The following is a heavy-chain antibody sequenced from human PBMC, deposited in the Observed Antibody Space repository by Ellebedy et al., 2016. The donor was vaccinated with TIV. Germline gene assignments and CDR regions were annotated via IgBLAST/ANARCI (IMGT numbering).Heavy chain of an antibody. V-gene: IGHV4-4*02. CDR2: IYHNGAT. D-gene: IGHD5-12*01. CDR3: ARAARGFSYIRGGLAV. CDR1: GGAISGSNW. J-gene: IGHJ6*02. Sequence: GSLRLXXAVSGGAISGSNWWTWLRQSPRKGLEWIGEIYHNGATHFNPSLKSRVRMTVDSLKNQFSLQLASVTAADRGVYYCARAARGFSYIRGGLAVWGQGTTVTVSS.